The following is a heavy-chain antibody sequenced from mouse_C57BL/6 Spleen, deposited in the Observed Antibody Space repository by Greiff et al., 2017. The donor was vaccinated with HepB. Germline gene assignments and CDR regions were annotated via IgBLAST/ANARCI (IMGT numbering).Heavy chain of an antibody. CDR3: ARRGGTYYAMDY. V-gene: IGHV1-80*01. CDR2: IYPGDGDT. CDR1: GYAFSSYW. J-gene: IGHJ4*01. D-gene: IGHD4-1*01. Sequence: VKLQQSGAELVKPGASVKISCKASGYAFSSYWMNWVKQRPGKGLEWIGQIYPGDGDTNYNGKFKGKATLTADKSSSTAYMQLSSLTSEDSAVYFCARRGGTYYAMDYWGQGTSVTVSS.